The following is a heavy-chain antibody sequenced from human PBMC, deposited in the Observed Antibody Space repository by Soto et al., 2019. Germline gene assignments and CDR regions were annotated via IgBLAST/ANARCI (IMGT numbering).Heavy chain of an antibody. Sequence: EVQLVESVGGLVQPGGSLRLSCAASGFIFVSHWMSWVRQAPGKGLEWVANIKQDGSEKYYVDSVKGRFTISRDNAKNSLYLQMSFLRAEDTAVYYCAREDMSYTNFFDYWGQGTLVTVSS. CDR3: AREDMSYTNFFDY. D-gene: IGHD1-26*01. CDR2: IKQDGSEK. CDR1: GFIFVSHW. J-gene: IGHJ4*02. V-gene: IGHV3-7*03.